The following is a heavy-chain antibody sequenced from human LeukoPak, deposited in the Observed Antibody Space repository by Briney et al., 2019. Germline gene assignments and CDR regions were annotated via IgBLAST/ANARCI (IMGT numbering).Heavy chain of an antibody. J-gene: IGHJ4*02. V-gene: IGHV4-34*01. D-gene: IGHD6-19*01. Sequence: PSETLSLTCAVYGGSFSGYYWSWIRQPPGKGLEWIGEINHSGSTNYNPSLKSRVTISVDTSKNQCSLKLSSVTAADTAVYYCARVSVAGIDYWGQGTLVTVSS. CDR2: INHSGST. CDR1: GGSFSGYY. CDR3: ARVSVAGIDY.